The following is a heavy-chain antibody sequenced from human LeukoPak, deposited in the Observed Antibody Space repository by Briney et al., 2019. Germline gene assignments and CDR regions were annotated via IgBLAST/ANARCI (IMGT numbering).Heavy chain of an antibody. V-gene: IGHV3-49*04. CDR1: GLTFGDHA. CDR3: ARDGVGATPSAY. D-gene: IGHD1-26*01. Sequence: PGRSRRLSCTTSGLTFGDHAMSWVRQAPGKGLEWVGFIRSKPYGGTTEYAASVKGRFSISRDDSKSIAYLQMNSLRAEDTAVYYCARDGVGATPSAYWGQGTLVTVSS. CDR2: IRSKPYGGTT. J-gene: IGHJ4*02.